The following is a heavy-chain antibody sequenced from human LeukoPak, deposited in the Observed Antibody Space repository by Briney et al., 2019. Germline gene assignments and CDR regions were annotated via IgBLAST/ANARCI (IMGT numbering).Heavy chain of an antibody. D-gene: IGHD4-17*01. Sequence: GGSLRLSCAASGFTFSSYSMNWVRQAPGKGLEWVSSISSSSSYIYYADSVKGRFTISKDNSKNTVYLQMNTLRAEDTAVHYCAKERPDYGDFFFWGQGTLLTVSS. V-gene: IGHV3-21*04. J-gene: IGHJ4*02. CDR3: AKERPDYGDFFF. CDR2: ISSSSSYI. CDR1: GFTFSSYS.